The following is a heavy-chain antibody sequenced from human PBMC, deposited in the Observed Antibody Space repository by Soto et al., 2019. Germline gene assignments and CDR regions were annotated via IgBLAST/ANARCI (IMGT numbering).Heavy chain of an antibody. CDR3: ARSPTTTPPWFDP. CDR1: GVTVSSSI. J-gene: IGHJ5*02. V-gene: IGHV3-21*01. Sequence: PGGSTELSCAASGVTVSSSIVTWFLKTPGKGLEWVSSISSSSSYIYYADSVKGRFTISRDNAKNSLYPQMNSLRAEDMAVYYCARSPTTTPPWFDPWGQGTLVTVSS. CDR2: ISSSSSYI. D-gene: IGHD4-17*01.